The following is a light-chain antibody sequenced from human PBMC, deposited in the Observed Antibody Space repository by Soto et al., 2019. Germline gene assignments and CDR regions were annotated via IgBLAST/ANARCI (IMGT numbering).Light chain of an antibody. CDR1: SSDVGGYNS. V-gene: IGLV2-8*01. Sequence: QSALTQPPSASGSPGQSVTISCTGTSSDVGGYNSVSWYQQHPGKAPKLIIYEVSNRPSGVPDRFSGSKSGNTASLTVSGLQAEDEADYYCSSYAASNSLGVFGGGTKVTVL. CDR3: SSYAASNSLGV. CDR2: EVS. J-gene: IGLJ3*02.